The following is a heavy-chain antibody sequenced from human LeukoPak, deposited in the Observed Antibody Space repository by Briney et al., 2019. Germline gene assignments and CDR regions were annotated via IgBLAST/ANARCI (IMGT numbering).Heavy chain of an antibody. D-gene: IGHD1-26*01. CDR1: GFTFSSYA. CDR2: ISGSGGST. J-gene: IGHJ4*02. CDR3: AKRLVERDSFDY. Sequence: GGSLRLSCAASGFTFSSYAMSWVRQAPGKGLEWVSAISGSGGSTYYADSVKGRFTISRDNSKNTQYLQMNSLRAEDTAVYYCAKRLVERDSFDYWGQGTLVTVSS. V-gene: IGHV3-23*01.